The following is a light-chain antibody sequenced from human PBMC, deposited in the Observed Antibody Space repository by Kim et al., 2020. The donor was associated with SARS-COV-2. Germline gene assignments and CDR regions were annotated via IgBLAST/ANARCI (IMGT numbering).Light chain of an antibody. CDR2: GKN. CDR1: SLKTNS. V-gene: IGLV3-19*01. Sequence: SSELTQDPAASVAPGQTVTITCQGDSLKTNSATWYQQKAGEAPVVVIYGKNNRPSGIPGRFSGSSSGDTASLIIAGAPAEDEADYPCPSRDLSGHSLVFG. J-gene: IGLJ3*02. CDR3: PSRDLSGHSLV.